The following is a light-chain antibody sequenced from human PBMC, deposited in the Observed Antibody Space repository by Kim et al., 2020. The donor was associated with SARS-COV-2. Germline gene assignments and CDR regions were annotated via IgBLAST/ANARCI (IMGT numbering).Light chain of an antibody. V-gene: IGKV1-39*01. J-gene: IGKJ2*03. CDR3: QQSYSTPQYS. CDR1: QSISSY. CDR2: AAS. Sequence: ASVGDRVTITCRASQSISSYLNWYQQKPGIAPKLLIYAASSLQSGVPSRFSGSGSGTDFTLTISSLQPEDFATYYCQQSYSTPQYSFGQGTKLEI.